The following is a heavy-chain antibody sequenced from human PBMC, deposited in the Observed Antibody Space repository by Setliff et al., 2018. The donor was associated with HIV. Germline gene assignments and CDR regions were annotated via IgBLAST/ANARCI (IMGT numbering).Heavy chain of an antibody. V-gene: IGHV1-18*01. CDR1: GYNFTNYG. J-gene: IGHJ4*02. CDR3: AREKYGDKFDY. CDR2: IGTYSGNT. D-gene: IGHD2-8*01. Sequence: ASVKVSCKASGYNFTNYGIGWVRQAPGQGLEDLGWIGTYSGNTDYAQSVQGRVTMTRDTSTGTVYMDLRSLRSDDTAMYYCAREKYGDKFDYWGQGTLVTVSS.